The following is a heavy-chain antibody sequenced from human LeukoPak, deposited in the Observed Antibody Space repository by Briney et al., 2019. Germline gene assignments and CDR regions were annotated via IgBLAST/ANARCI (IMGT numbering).Heavy chain of an antibody. V-gene: IGHV1-2*02. CDR2: INPNSGGT. CDR3: ARADRLHGGPYLIGP. Sequence: ASVKVSCKTSGYSFTDYYMHWVRQAPGQGLEWMGWINPNSGGTSSAQKFQGRVTMTRDTSITTVYMEVSWLTSDDTAIHYCARADRLHGGPYLIGPWGQGTLVTVSS. CDR1: GYSFTDYY. D-gene: IGHD2-21*01. J-gene: IGHJ5*02.